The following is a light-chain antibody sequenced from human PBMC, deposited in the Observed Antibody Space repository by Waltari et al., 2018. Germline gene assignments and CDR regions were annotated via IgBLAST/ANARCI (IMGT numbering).Light chain of an antibody. CDR1: QDISNH. CDR3: QQYDSLTLLT. Sequence: DIEMTQSPSSLSASVGEKVTITCRASQDISNHISWVQKKTGKAPKLLIYDVAKLETGVASRFSGGGSRADFTLIINVVQPDDVSTYYCQQYDSLTLLTFGQGTRLE. J-gene: IGKJ5*01. V-gene: IGKV1-33*01. CDR2: DVA.